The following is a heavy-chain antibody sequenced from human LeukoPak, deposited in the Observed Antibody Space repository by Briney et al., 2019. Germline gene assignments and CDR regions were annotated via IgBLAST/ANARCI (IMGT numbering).Heavy chain of an antibody. CDR2: TSSSGSII. D-gene: IGHD5-18*01. CDR1: GFGFDSFE. CDR3: ARGYTYAHDY. J-gene: IGHJ4*02. V-gene: IGHV3-48*03. Sequence: GGSLRLSCAASGFGFDSFEMHWVRQAPGKGLEWISFTSSSGSIIYYADSVKGRVTISRDNAKNSLFLQTHSLRAEDTAVYYCARGYTYAHDYWGQGTLVTVSS.